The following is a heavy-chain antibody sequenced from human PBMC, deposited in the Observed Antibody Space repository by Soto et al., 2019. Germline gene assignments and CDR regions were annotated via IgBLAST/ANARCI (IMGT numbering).Heavy chain of an antibody. D-gene: IGHD3-22*01. V-gene: IGHV3-21*01. CDR3: ARDTGALTYYYDSSGGYYGMDV. CDR2: ISSSSSYI. J-gene: IGHJ6*02. CDR1: GFTFGSYS. Sequence: GGSLRLSCAASGFTFGSYSMNWVRQAPGKGLEWVSSISSSSSYIYYADSVKGRFTISRDNAKNSLYLQMNSLRAEDTAVYYCARDTGALTYYYDSSGGYYGMDVWGQGTTVTVSS.